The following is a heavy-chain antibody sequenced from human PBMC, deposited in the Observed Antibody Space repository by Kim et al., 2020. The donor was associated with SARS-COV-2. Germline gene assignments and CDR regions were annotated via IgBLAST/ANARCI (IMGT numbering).Heavy chain of an antibody. Sequence: GGSLRLSCAASGFTFSSYGMHWVRQAPGKGLEWVAVISYDGSNKYYADSVKGRFTISRDNSKNTLYLQMNSLRAEDTAVYYCARVGDGAAAGTGEYFQHWGQGTLVTVSS. CDR2: ISYDGSNK. D-gene: IGHD6-13*01. J-gene: IGHJ1*01. CDR3: ARVGDGAAAGTGEYFQH. CDR1: GFTFSSYG. V-gene: IGHV3-33*05.